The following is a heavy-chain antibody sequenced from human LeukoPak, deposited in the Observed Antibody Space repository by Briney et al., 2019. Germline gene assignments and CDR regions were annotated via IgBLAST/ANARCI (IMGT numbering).Heavy chain of an antibody. Sequence: GGSLRLSCAASGFTFSSYAMHWVRQAPGKGLEWVAVISYGGSNKYYADSVKGRFTISRDNSKNTLYLQMNSLRAEDTAVYYCARMRFLESTDSMDVWGQGTTVTVSS. V-gene: IGHV3-30-3*01. CDR3: ARMRFLESTDSMDV. D-gene: IGHD3-3*01. J-gene: IGHJ6*02. CDR1: GFTFSSYA. CDR2: ISYGGSNK.